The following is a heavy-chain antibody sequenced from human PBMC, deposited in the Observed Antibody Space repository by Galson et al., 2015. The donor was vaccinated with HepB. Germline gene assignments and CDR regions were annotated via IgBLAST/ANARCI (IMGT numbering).Heavy chain of an antibody. V-gene: IGHV1-2*06. CDR1: GYTFTGYY. Sequence: SVKVSCKASGYTFTGYYMHWVRQAPGQGLEWMGRINPNSGGTNYAQKFQGRVTMTRDTSISTAYMELSRLRSDDTAVYYCAREQRGYCSSTSCYDWFDPWGQGTLVTVSS. D-gene: IGHD2-2*01. CDR2: INPNSGGT. J-gene: IGHJ5*02. CDR3: AREQRGYCSSTSCYDWFDP.